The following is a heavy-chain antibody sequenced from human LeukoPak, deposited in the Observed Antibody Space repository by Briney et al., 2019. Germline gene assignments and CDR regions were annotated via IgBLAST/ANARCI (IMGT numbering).Heavy chain of an antibody. CDR2: IKRDGSEK. D-gene: IGHD3-10*01. V-gene: IGHV3-7*01. CDR3: ARMVRGVEPDY. Sequence: GGSLRLSCVAPGFTFSNYWMTWVRQAPGKGLEWVANIKRDGSEKYYVDSVKGRFTISRDNAQNSLYLQMNSLRAEDTAVYYCARMVRGVEPDYWGQGTLVTVSS. J-gene: IGHJ4*02. CDR1: GFTFSNYW.